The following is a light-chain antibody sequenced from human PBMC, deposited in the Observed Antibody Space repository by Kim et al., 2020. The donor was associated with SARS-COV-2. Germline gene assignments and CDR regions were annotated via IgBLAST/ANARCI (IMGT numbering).Light chain of an antibody. CDR2: QDS. CDR3: QAWDSSVV. J-gene: IGLJ2*01. Sequence: VSVSPRQTASIPCPGDKLGDKYACWYQQKPGQSPVLVIYQDSKRTSGIHERFSGSNSGNTASLTISGTQAMDEAEYYCQAWDSSVVFGGGTQLTVL. V-gene: IGLV3-1*01. CDR1: KLGDKY.